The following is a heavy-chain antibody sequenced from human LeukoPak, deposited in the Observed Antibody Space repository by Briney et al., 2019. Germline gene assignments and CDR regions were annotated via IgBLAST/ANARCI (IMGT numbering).Heavy chain of an antibody. J-gene: IGHJ4*02. CDR3: ARQRDLQQLAPFDY. Sequence: SETLSLTCTVSGDSISSRSYYWVWIRQPPGKGLEWIGYIYRTGSTNYNPSLKSRVTISADTSKSQFSLSLSSVTAADTAVYYCARQRDLQQLAPFDYWGQGTLVTVSS. CDR2: IYRTGST. CDR1: GDSISSRSYY. V-gene: IGHV4-61*05. D-gene: IGHD6-13*01.